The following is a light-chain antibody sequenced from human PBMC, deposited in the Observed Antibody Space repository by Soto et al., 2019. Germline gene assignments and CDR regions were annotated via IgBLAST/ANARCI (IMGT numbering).Light chain of an antibody. CDR1: SSDVGGYNY. Sequence: QAVVTQPASVSGSPGQSITSSCTGTSSDVGGYNYVSWYQQHPGKAPKLMIYDVSNRPSGVSNRFSGSKSGNTASLTISGLQAEDEADYYCSSYTSSSTLVVFGGGTKLTVL. V-gene: IGLV2-14*01. J-gene: IGLJ2*01. CDR3: SSYTSSSTLVV. CDR2: DVS.